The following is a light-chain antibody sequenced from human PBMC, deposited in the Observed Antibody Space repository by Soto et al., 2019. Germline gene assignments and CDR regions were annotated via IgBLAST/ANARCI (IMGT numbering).Light chain of an antibody. Sequence: QSVLTQPASVSGSPGQSITISCTGTSSDVGGYKYVSWYQQHPGKAPKLMIYEVNNRPSGVSNHFSGSKSGNTASLTISGLQAEDEAAYYCSSYTSSSTLLYVFGTRTKVTV. J-gene: IGLJ1*01. CDR2: EVN. CDR3: SSYTSSSTLLYV. V-gene: IGLV2-14*01. CDR1: SSDVGGYKY.